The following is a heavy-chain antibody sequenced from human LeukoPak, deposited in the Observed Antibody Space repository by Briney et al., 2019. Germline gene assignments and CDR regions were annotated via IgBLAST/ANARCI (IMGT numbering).Heavy chain of an antibody. Sequence: GASVKVSCKASGGTFSSYAISWVRQAPGQGLEWMGGIIPIFGTANYAQKFQGRVTITADKSTSTAYMELSSLRSEDTAVYYCARDLGPHAFDIWGQGTMVTVSS. CDR3: ARDLGPHAFDI. CDR2: IIPIFGTA. J-gene: IGHJ3*02. V-gene: IGHV1-69*06. D-gene: IGHD3-16*01. CDR1: GGTFSSYA.